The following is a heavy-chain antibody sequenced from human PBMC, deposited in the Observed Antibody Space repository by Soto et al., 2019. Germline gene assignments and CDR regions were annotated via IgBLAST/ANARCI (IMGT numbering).Heavy chain of an antibody. CDR3: ARKQLESHSPYYYGMDV. CDR1: GYTFTSYG. CDR2: ISAYNGNT. J-gene: IGHJ6*02. V-gene: IGHV1-18*01. Sequence: ASVKVSCKASGYTFTSYGISWVRQAPGQGLEWMGWISAYNGNTNYAQKLQGRVTMTTDTSTSTAYMELRSLRSDDTAVYYCARKQLESHSPYYYGMDVWGQGTTVTVSS. D-gene: IGHD6-6*01.